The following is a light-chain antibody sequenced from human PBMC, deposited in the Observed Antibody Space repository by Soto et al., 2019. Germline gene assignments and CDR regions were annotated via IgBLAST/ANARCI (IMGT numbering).Light chain of an antibody. Sequence: DIQMTQSPSSLSASVGDRVTITCRPSQDIGTYLNWYQQTPEKAPKVLISAASSLQTGVPSRFSGSGSGTYFTLTISSLQAEDFATYYCQQSYATPWTFGQGTKVEIK. J-gene: IGKJ1*01. V-gene: IGKV1-39*01. CDR2: AAS. CDR1: QDIGTY. CDR3: QQSYATPWT.